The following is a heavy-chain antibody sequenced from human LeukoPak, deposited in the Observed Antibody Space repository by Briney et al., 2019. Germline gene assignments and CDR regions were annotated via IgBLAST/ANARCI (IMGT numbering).Heavy chain of an antibody. CDR3: VRDCNGGSCYLSGGQFYFYGMDV. V-gene: IGHV4-30-4*01. CDR2: IYYTGNT. D-gene: IGHD2-15*01. Sequence: SQTLSLTCTVSGGFIDRGDYYWNWVRQPPGKGLEWIGYIYYTGNTYFSPSLKSRVSMSIDTSTNQFSLHLTSVTAADTAIYYCVRDCNGGSCYLSGGQFYFYGMDVWGPGTTVIVSS. CDR1: GGFIDRGDYY. J-gene: IGHJ6*01.